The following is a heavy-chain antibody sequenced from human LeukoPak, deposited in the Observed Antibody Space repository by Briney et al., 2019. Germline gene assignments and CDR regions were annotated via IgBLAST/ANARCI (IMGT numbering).Heavy chain of an antibody. CDR2: ISGYTGHT. CDR3: ARGPSIAVAGVFDY. D-gene: IGHD6-19*01. Sequence: ASVKVSCKASGYTFTSYGINWVRQAPGQGLEWLGWISGYTGHTNYVQKIQGRVTMTTDTSTNTAYMELRSLRSDDTAVYYCARGPSIAVAGVFDYWGQGSLVTVSS. CDR1: GYTFTSYG. J-gene: IGHJ4*02. V-gene: IGHV1-18*04.